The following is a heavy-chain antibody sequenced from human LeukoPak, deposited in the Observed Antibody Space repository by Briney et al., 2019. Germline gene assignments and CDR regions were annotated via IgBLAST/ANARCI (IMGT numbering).Heavy chain of an antibody. J-gene: IGHJ5*02. CDR1: GGSISSGGYY. Sequence: PSETLSLTCTVSGGSISSGGYYWSWIRQHPGKGLEWIGYIYYSGSTYYNPSLKSRVTISVDTSKNQFSLKLSSVTAADTAVYYCARVSHYYDSSGINWFDPWGQGTLVTVSS. CDR3: ARVSHYYDSSGINWFDP. V-gene: IGHV4-31*03. D-gene: IGHD3-22*01. CDR2: IYYSGST.